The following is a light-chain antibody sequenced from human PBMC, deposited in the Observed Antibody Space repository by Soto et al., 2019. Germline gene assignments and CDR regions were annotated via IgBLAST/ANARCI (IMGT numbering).Light chain of an antibody. Sequence: EIVLTQSPATLSLSPGERATLSCRASRSVSSYLAWYQQKPGQAPRLLIYDASNRATGIPARFSGSGSGTDFPLTISSLEPEDFAVYYCQQRSNWPPKYTFGQGTKLEIK. CDR1: RSVSSY. J-gene: IGKJ2*01. CDR2: DAS. CDR3: QQRSNWPPKYT. V-gene: IGKV3-11*01.